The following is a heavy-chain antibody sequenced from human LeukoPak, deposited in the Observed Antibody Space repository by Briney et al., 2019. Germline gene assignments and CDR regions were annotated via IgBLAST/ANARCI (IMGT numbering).Heavy chain of an antibody. CDR3: ARENIVSTRDFDF. CDR1: GGSINSYY. J-gene: IGHJ4*02. V-gene: IGHV4-59*12. Sequence: SETLSLTCTVSGGSINSYYWSWIRQPPGKGLEWIGSLFYSGNMYYSPSLKSRVTISVDTSKNQFSLNVSSVTAADTAVYYCARENIVSTRDFDFWGQGTLVTVSS. D-gene: IGHD5/OR15-5a*01. CDR2: LFYSGNM.